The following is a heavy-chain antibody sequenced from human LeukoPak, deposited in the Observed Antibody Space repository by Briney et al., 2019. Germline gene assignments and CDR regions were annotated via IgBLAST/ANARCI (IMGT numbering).Heavy chain of an antibody. CDR1: GYTFTGYY. Sequence: ASVKVSCKASGYTFTGYYMHWVRQAPGRGLEWMGRINPNSGGTNYAQKFQGRVTMTRDTSISTAYMELSRLRSDDTAVYYCASRYCSSTSCRPNYYYYYMDVWGKGTTVTVSS. J-gene: IGHJ6*03. CDR2: INPNSGGT. D-gene: IGHD2-2*01. CDR3: ASRYCSSTSCRPNYYYYYMDV. V-gene: IGHV1-2*06.